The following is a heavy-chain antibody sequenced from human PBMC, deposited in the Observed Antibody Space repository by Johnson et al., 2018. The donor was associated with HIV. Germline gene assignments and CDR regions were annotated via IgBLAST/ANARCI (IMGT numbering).Heavy chain of an antibody. J-gene: IGHJ3*01. V-gene: IGHV3-53*01. CDR1: EFGVSNNF. CDR3: TRGRFLDAFDV. D-gene: IGHD2-15*01. CDR2: IYSDGST. Sequence: VQLVESGGGLIQPGGSLRLSCAASEFGVSNNFMGWVRQAPGKGLEWLSVIYSDGSTYYAESVKGRLTISRDNSKNTVYLQMNNVRAEDTAMFYCTRGRFLDAFDVWGQGTMVTVSS.